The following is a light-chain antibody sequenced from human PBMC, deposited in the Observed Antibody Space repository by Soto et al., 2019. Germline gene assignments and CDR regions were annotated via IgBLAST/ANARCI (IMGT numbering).Light chain of an antibody. J-gene: IGKJ2*01. Sequence: EIVMTQSPVTLSVSPGERATLSCRASQSVSTYLAWYQQRPGQAPRLLIYGASTRATGVPVRFSSSGSGTEFTLTISSLQSEDFALYYCQQYNNWPPFTFGQGTKLEIK. V-gene: IGKV3-15*01. CDR3: QQYNNWPPFT. CDR1: QSVSTY. CDR2: GAS.